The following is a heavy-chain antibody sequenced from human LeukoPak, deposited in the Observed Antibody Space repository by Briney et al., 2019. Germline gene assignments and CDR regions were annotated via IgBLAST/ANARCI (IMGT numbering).Heavy chain of an antibody. Sequence: SETLSLTCAVYGGSFSGYYWSWIRQPPGKGLEWIGYIYYSGSTNYNPSLKSRVTISVDTSKNQFSLKLSSVTAADTAVYYCARGEQNYYGMDVWGQGTTVTVSS. V-gene: IGHV4-59*01. J-gene: IGHJ6*02. D-gene: IGHD1/OR15-1a*01. CDR2: IYYSGST. CDR3: ARGEQNYYGMDV. CDR1: GGSFSGYY.